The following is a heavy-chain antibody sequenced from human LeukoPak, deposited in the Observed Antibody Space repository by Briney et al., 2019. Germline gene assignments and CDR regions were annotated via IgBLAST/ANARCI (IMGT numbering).Heavy chain of an antibody. V-gene: IGHV3-9*01. J-gene: IGHJ5*02. CDR1: GFTFDDYA. Sequence: GGSLRLSCAASGFTFDDYAMHWVRQAPGKGLEWVSGISWNSGSIGYADSVKGRFTISRDNAKNSLYLQMNSLRAEDTAVYYCARDHFLAWFDPWGQGTLVTVSS. CDR2: ISWNSGSI. CDR3: ARDHFLAWFDP.